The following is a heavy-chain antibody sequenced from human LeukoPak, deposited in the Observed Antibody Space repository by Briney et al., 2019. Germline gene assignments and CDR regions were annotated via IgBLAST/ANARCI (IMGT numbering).Heavy chain of an antibody. V-gene: IGHV3-11*04. CDR2: ISSSGSPI. J-gene: IGHJ4*02. CDR1: GLTFSDHY. D-gene: IGHD3-22*01. Sequence: GGSLRLSCAASGLTFSDHYMTWISQAPGKGLEWVAYISSSGSPIYSADSVKGRFTVSRDNAKNSLFLHMNSLRAEDTAIYYCAIQITMIVVVPYFDYWGQGTLVTVSS. CDR3: AIQITMIVVVPYFDY.